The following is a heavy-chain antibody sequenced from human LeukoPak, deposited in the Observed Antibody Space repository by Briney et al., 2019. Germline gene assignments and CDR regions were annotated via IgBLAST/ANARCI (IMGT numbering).Heavy chain of an antibody. J-gene: IGHJ4*02. CDR3: ARDPNSSSAGPSGDY. V-gene: IGHV1-46*01. Sequence: GASVKVSCKAFGYTFTSNYMHWVRQAPGQGLEWMGIINPSGGSTSYAQKFQGRVTMTRDMSTSTVYMELSSLRSEDTAVYYCARDPNSSSAGPSGDYWGQGTLVTVSS. D-gene: IGHD6-13*01. CDR1: GYTFTSNY. CDR2: INPSGGST.